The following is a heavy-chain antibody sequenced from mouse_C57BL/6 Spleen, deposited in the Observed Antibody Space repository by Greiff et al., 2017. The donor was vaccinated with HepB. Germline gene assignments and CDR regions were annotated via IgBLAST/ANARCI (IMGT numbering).Heavy chain of an antibody. J-gene: IGHJ3*01. CDR2: ISDGGSYT. CDR1: GFTFSSYA. D-gene: IGHD1-1*01. Sequence: EVKLEESGGGLVKPGGSLKLSCAASGFTFSSYAMSWVRQTPEKRLEWVATISDGGSYTYYPDNVKGRFTISRDNAKNNLYLQMSHLKSEDTAMYYCAKGEDYYGSSCWFAYWGQGTLVTVSA. CDR3: AKGEDYYGSSCWFAY. V-gene: IGHV5-4*03.